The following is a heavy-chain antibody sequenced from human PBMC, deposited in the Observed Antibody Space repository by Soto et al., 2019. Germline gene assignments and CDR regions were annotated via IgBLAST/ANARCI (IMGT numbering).Heavy chain of an antibody. CDR1: GFTFSNAW. CDR3: TTDLWV. CDR2: IKRKTEGGKT. V-gene: IGHV3-15*01. J-gene: IGHJ3*01. Sequence: GGSLRLSCAASGFTFSNAWMAWVRQAPGKGLEWVGRIKRKTEGGKTEYAAPMKGRFTISRDDSKNTLSLQIDSLKTEDTAVYYCTTDLWVWGQGTMVTVSS. D-gene: IGHD3-10*01.